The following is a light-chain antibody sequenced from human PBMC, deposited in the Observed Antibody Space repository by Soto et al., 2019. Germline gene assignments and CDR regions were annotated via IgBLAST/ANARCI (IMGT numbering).Light chain of an antibody. CDR3: QQYNSWPWT. CDR1: QSVSNN. J-gene: IGKJ1*01. V-gene: IGKV3-15*01. Sequence: DIVLTQSPATLPLSPGERATLSCRASQSVSNNLAWYQKKPGQPPRLLIYGASTEATNIPTRFSATGSGTDFTLTISSLRSEDFAVYYCQQYNSWPWTFGQGTKVEIK. CDR2: GAS.